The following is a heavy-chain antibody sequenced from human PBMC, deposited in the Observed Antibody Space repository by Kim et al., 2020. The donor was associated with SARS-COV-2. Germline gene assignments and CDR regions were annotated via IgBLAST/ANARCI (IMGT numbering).Heavy chain of an antibody. V-gene: IGHV3-74*01. Sequence: GGSLRLSCAASGFTFRTYWMHWVRQAPGKGLVWVSRTNGDGSTTNYADPVKGRFTISRDNAKNTLYLQLNSLRAEDTAIYYCARRYYDSRGYYYFDSWGQGTLVTVSS. CDR1: GFTFRTYW. D-gene: IGHD3-22*01. CDR3: ARRYYDSRGYYYFDS. J-gene: IGHJ4*02. CDR2: TNGDGSTT.